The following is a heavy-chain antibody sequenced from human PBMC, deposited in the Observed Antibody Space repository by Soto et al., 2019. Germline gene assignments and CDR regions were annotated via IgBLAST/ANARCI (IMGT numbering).Heavy chain of an antibody. J-gene: IGHJ4*02. D-gene: IGHD1-26*01. CDR3: ARHGSMEMATRYYFDY. CDR2: IYYSGTT. CDR1: GGSISSYY. V-gene: IGHV4-59*08. Sequence: PSETLSLTCTVSGGSISSYYWSWIRQPPGKGLEWIGYIYYSGTTNYNPSLKSRVIISVDTSKNQFSLKLTSVTAADTAVYYCARHGSMEMATRYYFDYWGQGTLVTVSS.